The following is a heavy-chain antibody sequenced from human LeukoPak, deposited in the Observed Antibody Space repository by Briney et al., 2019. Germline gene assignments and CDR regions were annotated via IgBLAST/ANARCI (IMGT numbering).Heavy chain of an antibody. J-gene: IGHJ5*02. CDR2: MYPGDSDT. D-gene: IGHD3-10*01. V-gene: IGHV5-51*01. CDR1: GYRFSSYW. Sequence: GESLKISCQGSGYRFSSYWIGWVRQMPGKGLEWMGTMYPGDSDTRYSPSFQGQVTMSVVKSITTTYLEWSGLKASDTAMYYCARDYGSGSGNWFDAWGPGTLVTVSS. CDR3: ARDYGSGSGNWFDA.